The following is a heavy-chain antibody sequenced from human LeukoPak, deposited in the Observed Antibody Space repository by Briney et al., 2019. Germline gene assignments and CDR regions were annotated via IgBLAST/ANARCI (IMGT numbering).Heavy chain of an antibody. CDR2: ISVSGSTI. V-gene: IGHV3-48*03. Sequence: GGSLRLSCAASGFTFSSYEMNWVRQAPGKGLEWVSYISVSGSTIYYADSVKGRFTISRDNAKNSLYLQMNSLRAEDTAVYYCARDRSSMLGDYMDVWGKGTTVTISS. D-gene: IGHD2-8*01. CDR3: ARDRSSMLGDYMDV. CDR1: GFTFSSYE. J-gene: IGHJ6*03.